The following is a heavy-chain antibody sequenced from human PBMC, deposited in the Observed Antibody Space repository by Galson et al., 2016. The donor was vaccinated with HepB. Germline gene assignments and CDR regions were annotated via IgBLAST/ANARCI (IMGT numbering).Heavy chain of an antibody. CDR3: ARELYGGQSGGNDAFDR. Sequence: SLRLSCAASGFTFRTDSMHWVRQAPGKGLEHVAAIGGSGVAIFYASSVKGRFTISRDNSKKTLFLQMGSLRPEDTAVYYCARELYGGQSGGNDAFDRWGRGTMVTVSS. D-gene: IGHD4-23*01. J-gene: IGHJ3*01. CDR1: GFTFRTDS. V-gene: IGHV3-64*01. CDR2: IGGSGVAI.